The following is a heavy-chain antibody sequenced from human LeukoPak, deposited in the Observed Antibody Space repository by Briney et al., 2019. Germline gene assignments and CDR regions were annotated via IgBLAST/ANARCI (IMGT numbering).Heavy chain of an antibody. D-gene: IGHD3-9*01. J-gene: IGHJ4*02. CDR3: ARELTGYFYFDY. CDR1: GGSFSGYY. V-gene: IGHV4-34*01. Sequence: PSETLSLTCAVYGGSFSGYYWSWIRQPPGKGLEWIGEINHSGSTNYNPSLKSRVTIPVDTPKNHFSLNLSSVTAADTAVYYCARELTGYFYFDYWGQGTLVTVSS. CDR2: INHSGST.